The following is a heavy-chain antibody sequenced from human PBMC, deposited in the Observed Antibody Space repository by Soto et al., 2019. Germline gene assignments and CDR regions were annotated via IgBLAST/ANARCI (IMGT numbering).Heavy chain of an antibody. V-gene: IGHV3-30*03. CDR3: ARGPSYSDSYFDH. J-gene: IGHJ4*02. CDR2: ISFDGGNT. D-gene: IGHD4-17*01. CDR1: GFTFNNYG. Sequence: GGSLRLSCDASGFTFNNYGMHWVRQAPGKGLEWVAVISFDGGNTRYADSVKGRFTISRDNSQNTLFLQMTSLRAEDTAAYYCARGPSYSDSYFDHWGQGTLVTVSS.